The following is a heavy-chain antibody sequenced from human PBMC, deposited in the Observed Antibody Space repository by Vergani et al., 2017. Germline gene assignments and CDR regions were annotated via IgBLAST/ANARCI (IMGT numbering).Heavy chain of an antibody. CDR3: ANSPILLGFGELYNYYYYMDV. CDR1: GFTFSSYA. D-gene: IGHD3-10*01. Sequence: EVQLLESGGGLVQPGGSLRLSCAASGFTFSSYAMSWVRQAPGKGLEWVSAISGSGGSTYYADSVKGRFTISRDNSKNTLYLQMNSLRAEDTAVYYCANSPILLGFGELYNYYYYMDVWGKGTTVTVSS. V-gene: IGHV3-23*01. J-gene: IGHJ6*03. CDR2: ISGSGGST.